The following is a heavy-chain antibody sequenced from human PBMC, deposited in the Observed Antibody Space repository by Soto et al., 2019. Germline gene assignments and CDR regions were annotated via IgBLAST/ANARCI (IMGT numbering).Heavy chain of an antibody. V-gene: IGHV1-8*01. CDR1: GYTFTSYD. J-gene: IGHJ3*02. CDR2: MNPNSGNT. D-gene: IGHD3-10*01. Sequence: ASVKVSCKASGYTFTSYDINWVRQATGQGLEWMGWMNPNSGNTGYAQKFQGRVTMTRNTSISTAYMELSSLRSGDTAVYYCARALTNYYATIDAFDIWGQGTMVTVSS. CDR3: ARALTNYYATIDAFDI.